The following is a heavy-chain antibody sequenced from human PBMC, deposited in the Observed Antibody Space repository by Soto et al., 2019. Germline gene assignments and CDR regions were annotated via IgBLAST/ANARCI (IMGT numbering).Heavy chain of an antibody. J-gene: IGHJ6*02. D-gene: IGHD3-16*01. Sequence: QVQLVQSGAEVKKPGSSVKVSCKTARGTFNKYAFNWVRQAPGQGLEWMGWIIPIFSSRNYAEKFQGRVTITADDSTSTAYMELRSLRFVDTAVYYCARGEPYLGVWGQGTTVTVSS. CDR3: ARGEPYLGV. V-gene: IGHV1-69*01. CDR1: RGTFNKYA. CDR2: IIPIFSSR.